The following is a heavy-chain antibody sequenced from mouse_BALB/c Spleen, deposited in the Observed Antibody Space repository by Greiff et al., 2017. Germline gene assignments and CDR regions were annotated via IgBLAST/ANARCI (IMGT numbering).Heavy chain of an antibody. CDR3: ARYNYGSSYSYFDY. V-gene: IGHV5-9*03. CDR1: GFTFSSYT. Sequence: VQLKESGGGLVKPGGSLKLSCAASGFTFSSYTMSWVRQTPEKRLEWVATISSGGGNTYYPDSVKGRFTISRDNAKNNLYLQMSSLRSEDTALYYCARYNYGSSYSYFDYWGQGTTLTVSS. D-gene: IGHD1-1*01. J-gene: IGHJ2*01. CDR2: ISSGGGNT.